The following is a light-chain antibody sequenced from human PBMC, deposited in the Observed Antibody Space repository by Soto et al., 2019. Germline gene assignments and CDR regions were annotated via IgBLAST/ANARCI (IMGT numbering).Light chain of an antibody. CDR2: EGT. CDR1: NSDVGPHNL. J-gene: IGLJ1*01. Sequence: QPVLTQPASVSGSPGQSITISSTGTNSDVGPHNLVSWSQQHPVQAPTFFIYEGTRRPSGVSNRFSGSKAGNTASLTISGHQAEDETGYYCCSCALLFGTGSKVTVL. V-gene: IGLV2-23*01. CDR3: CSCALL.